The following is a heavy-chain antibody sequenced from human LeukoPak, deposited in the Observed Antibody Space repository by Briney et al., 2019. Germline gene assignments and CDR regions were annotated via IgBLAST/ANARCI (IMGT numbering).Heavy chain of an antibody. Sequence: PSETLSLTCAVYGGSFSGYYWSWIRQPPGKGLEWIGEINHSGSTNYNPSLKSRVTISVDTSKNQFSLKLSSVTAADTAVYYCARGFQYYDYVWGSYRTHYFDYWGQGTLVTVSS. D-gene: IGHD3-16*02. CDR1: GGSFSGYY. CDR2: INHSGST. CDR3: ARGFQYYDYVWGSYRTHYFDY. V-gene: IGHV4-34*01. J-gene: IGHJ4*02.